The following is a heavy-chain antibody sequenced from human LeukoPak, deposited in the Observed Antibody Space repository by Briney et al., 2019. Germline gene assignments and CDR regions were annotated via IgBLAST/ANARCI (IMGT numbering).Heavy chain of an antibody. J-gene: IGHJ4*02. D-gene: IGHD2-15*01. Sequence: GGSLRLSCAASGFSFETYSIDWVRQAPGKGLEWLSYISSTSRNIYYADSVKGRFTISRDNAENSVYLQLTSLRADDTAVYYCARVGRSGHTADYRGQGTLVTVSS. CDR1: GFSFETYS. V-gene: IGHV3-48*04. CDR3: ARVGRSGHTADY. CDR2: ISSTSRNI.